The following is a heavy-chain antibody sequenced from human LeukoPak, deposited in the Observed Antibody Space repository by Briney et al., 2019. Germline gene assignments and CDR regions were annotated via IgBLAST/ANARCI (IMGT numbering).Heavy chain of an antibody. CDR3: AREDSSSWVDAFDI. D-gene: IGHD6-13*01. CDR1: GFTLSSYA. CDR2: ISYDGSNK. Sequence: GGSLRLSCAASGFTLSSYAMHWVRQAPGKGLEWVAVISYDGSNKYYADSVKGRFTISRDNSKNTLYLQMNSLRAEDTAVYYCAREDSSSWVDAFDIWGQGTMVTVSS. J-gene: IGHJ3*02. V-gene: IGHV3-30*04.